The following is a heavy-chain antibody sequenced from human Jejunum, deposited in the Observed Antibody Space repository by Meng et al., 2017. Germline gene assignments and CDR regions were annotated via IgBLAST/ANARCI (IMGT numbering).Heavy chain of an antibody. D-gene: IGHD1-1*01. CDR3: ARDAGSFLDYYFDS. CDR2: TNPDTGGT. Sequence: QVQLVQSGAEVKKSGASVRVSCMASGYTFSDHYLHWVRQAPGQGLEWMGWTNPDTGGTNYAQKFQGWVTMTRDTSISTAYMELRRLRSDDTAVYYCARDAGSFLDYYFDSWGQGTLVTVSS. J-gene: IGHJ4*02. CDR1: GYTFSDHY. V-gene: IGHV1-2*04.